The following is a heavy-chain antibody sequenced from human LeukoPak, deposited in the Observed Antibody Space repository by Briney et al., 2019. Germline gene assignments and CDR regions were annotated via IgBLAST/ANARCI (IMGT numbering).Heavy chain of an antibody. D-gene: IGHD6-13*01. J-gene: IGHJ5*02. CDR2: INHSGST. CDR1: GGSFSGYY. Sequence: SETLSLTCAAYGGSFSGYYWSWIRQPPGKGLEWIGEINHSGSTNYNASLKRRDSISVDTSKNQLSLRLSSVTAADTAVYYCARGGIAAAVYNWFDPRGQGTLVTVSS. V-gene: IGHV4-34*01. CDR3: ARGGIAAAVYNWFDP.